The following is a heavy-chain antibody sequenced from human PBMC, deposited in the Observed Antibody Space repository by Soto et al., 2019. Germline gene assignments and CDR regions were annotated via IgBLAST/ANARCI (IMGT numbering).Heavy chain of an antibody. V-gene: IGHV3-23*01. CDR3: AKDHITIFGVVTHDAFDI. CDR1: GFTFRSSA. Sequence: GGVLRLSCAASGFTFRSSAMSWVRQAPGKGLEWVSAISGSGGSTYYADSVKGRFTISRDNSKNTLYLQMNSLRAEDTAVYYCAKDHITIFGVVTHDAFDIWGQGTMVTVSS. D-gene: IGHD3-3*01. CDR2: ISGSGGST. J-gene: IGHJ3*02.